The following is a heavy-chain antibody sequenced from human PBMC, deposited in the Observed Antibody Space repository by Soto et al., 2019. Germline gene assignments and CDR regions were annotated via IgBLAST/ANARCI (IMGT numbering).Heavy chain of an antibody. J-gene: IGHJ6*03. CDR3: ARQPFYGDYGYYYYYMDV. V-gene: IGHV4-59*08. D-gene: IGHD4-17*01. Sequence: XXTLSLPFTVSGGSISSYYWRWILQPPGKGLEWIGYIYYSGSTNYNPSLKSRVTISVDTSKNQFSLKLSSVTAADKAVYYCARQPFYGDYGYYYYYMDVWGKGTTVTV. CDR2: IYYSGST. CDR1: GGSISSYY.